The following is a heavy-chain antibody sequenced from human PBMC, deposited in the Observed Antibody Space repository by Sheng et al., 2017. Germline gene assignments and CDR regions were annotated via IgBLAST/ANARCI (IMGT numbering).Heavy chain of an antibody. CDR3: ARDRGIRSSSWYFDYYYGMDV. CDR1: GFTFSSYG. CDR2: IWYDGSNK. V-gene: IGHV3-33*01. D-gene: IGHD6-13*01. Sequence: ESGGGVVQPGRSLRLSCAASGFTFSSYGMHWVRQAPGKGLEWVAVIWYDGSNKYYADSVKGRFTISRDNSKNTLYLQMNSLRAEDTAVYYCARDRGIRSSSWYFDYYYGMDVWGQGTTVTVSS. J-gene: IGHJ6*02.